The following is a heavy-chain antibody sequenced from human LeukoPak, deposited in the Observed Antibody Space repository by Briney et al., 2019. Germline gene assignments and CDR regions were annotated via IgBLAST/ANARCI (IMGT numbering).Heavy chain of an antibody. J-gene: IGHJ4*02. Sequence: GESLKISCTASGFTFSHYGMFWVRQAPDKGLEWVAVIWYDGSIQYYADSVKGRFTISRDNSMNTVYLQMNSLRAEDTAVYYCATGYDSSGYYSFDYWGQGTLVTVSS. V-gene: IGHV3-33*01. CDR1: GFTFSHYG. CDR3: ATGYDSSGYYSFDY. CDR2: IWYDGSIQ. D-gene: IGHD3-22*01.